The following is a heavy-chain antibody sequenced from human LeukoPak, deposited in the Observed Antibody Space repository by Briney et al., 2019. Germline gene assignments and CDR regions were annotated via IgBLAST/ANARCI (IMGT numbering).Heavy chain of an antibody. CDR2: ISGSGGST. CDR3: ANPLGPRGVIRVLDY. Sequence: GGSLRLSCAASGFTFSSYAMSWVRQAPGKGLEWVSAISGSGGSTYYADSVKGRFTISRDNSKNTLYLQMNSLRAEDTAVYYCANPLGPRGVIRVLDYWGQGTLVTVSS. D-gene: IGHD3-10*01. V-gene: IGHV3-23*01. CDR1: GFTFSSYA. J-gene: IGHJ4*02.